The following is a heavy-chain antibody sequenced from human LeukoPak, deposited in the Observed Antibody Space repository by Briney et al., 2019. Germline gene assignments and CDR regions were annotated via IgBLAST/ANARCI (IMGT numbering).Heavy chain of an antibody. V-gene: IGHV4-38-2*01. CDR3: ARPPPY. CDR2: IYHSGNT. CDR1: GYSISSDYY. J-gene: IGHJ4*02. Sequence: SETLSLTCDVSGYSISSDYYWGWIRQPPGKWLEWIGSIYHSGNTYYNTSLKSRITISANTSKNQFFLKLSSVTAADTAVYYCARPPPYWGKGTLVPVPS.